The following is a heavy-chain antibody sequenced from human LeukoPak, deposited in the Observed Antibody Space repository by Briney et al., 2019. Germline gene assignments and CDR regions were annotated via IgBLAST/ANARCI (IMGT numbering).Heavy chain of an antibody. CDR1: GFTFSSYS. D-gene: IGHD3-22*01. V-gene: IGHV3-21*01. CDR2: TSRSSSYI. CDR3: ARDYSDSSGYYPHPRDAFDI. Sequence: GGSLRLSCAASGFTFSSYSMNWVRQAPGKGLEWVSSTSRSSSYIYYADSVKGRFTISRDNAKNSLYLQMNSLRAEDTAVYYCARDYSDSSGYYPHPRDAFDIWGQGKMVTVSS. J-gene: IGHJ3*02.